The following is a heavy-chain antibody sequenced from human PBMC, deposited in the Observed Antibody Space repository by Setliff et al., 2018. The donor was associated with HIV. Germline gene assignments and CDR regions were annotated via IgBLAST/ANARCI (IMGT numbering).Heavy chain of an antibody. CDR2: FYYNGDS. D-gene: IGHD4-17*01. V-gene: IGHV4-39*01. CDR1: GDSVNDRSYF. CDR3: ARSFPSGGSTVTTWFYFYYYYMDV. J-gene: IGHJ6*03. Sequence: PSETLSLTCTVSGDSVNDRSYFWGWIRQPPGKGLEWIGTFYYNGDSRYNPSLKSRVTISVDTSKNQFSLKLSSVTAADTAVYYCARSFPSGGSTVTTWFYFYYYYMDVWGKGTTVTVSS.